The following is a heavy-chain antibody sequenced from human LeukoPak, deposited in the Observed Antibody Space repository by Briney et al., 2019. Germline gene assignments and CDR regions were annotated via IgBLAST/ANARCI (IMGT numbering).Heavy chain of an antibody. Sequence: PSETLSLTCTVSGGSISSGGYYWSWIRQHPGKGLEWIGYMYYSGSTYYNPSLKSRVTISVDTSKNQFSLKLSPVTAADTAVYYCARDAEYYYGSGSYSSGIDVWGQGTTVTVSS. D-gene: IGHD3-10*01. CDR2: MYYSGST. CDR3: ARDAEYYYGSGSYSSGIDV. CDR1: GGSISSGGYY. J-gene: IGHJ6*02. V-gene: IGHV4-31*03.